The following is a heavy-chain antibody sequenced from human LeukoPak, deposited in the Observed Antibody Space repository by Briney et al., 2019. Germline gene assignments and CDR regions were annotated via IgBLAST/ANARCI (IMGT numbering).Heavy chain of an antibody. Sequence: SETLSFTCAVYGESFSGYYWSWIRQPPGKGLEWIGEINHSGSTNYNPSLKSRVTISVDTSKNQFSLKLSSVTAADTAVYYCARGLNYYGSGSRWFDPWGQGTLVTVSS. CDR3: ARGLNYYGSGSRWFDP. V-gene: IGHV4-34*01. D-gene: IGHD3-10*01. J-gene: IGHJ5*02. CDR2: INHSGST. CDR1: GESFSGYY.